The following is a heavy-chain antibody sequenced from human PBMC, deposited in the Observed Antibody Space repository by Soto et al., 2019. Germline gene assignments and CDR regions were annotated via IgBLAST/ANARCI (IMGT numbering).Heavy chain of an antibody. CDR1: GFTFSSYS. D-gene: IGHD2-21*02. CDR2: IGTGSDI. CDR3: AREETAWPLAYGLDV. V-gene: IGHV3-21*01. J-gene: IGHJ6*02. Sequence: XASLLLSCAASGFTFSSYSMHWVRQAPGKGLEWVSSIGTGSDIYYADSVKGRFTISRDNAKNSLSLQMNSMTAEDTAVYYCAREETAWPLAYGLDVWGQGTTVTVSS.